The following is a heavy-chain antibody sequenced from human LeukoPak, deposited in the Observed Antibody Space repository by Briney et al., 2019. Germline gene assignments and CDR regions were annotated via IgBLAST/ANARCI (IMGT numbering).Heavy chain of an antibody. CDR2: ISPYNDNT. CDR3: ARSGKVDNYYYMDV. D-gene: IGHD2-15*01. J-gene: IGHJ6*03. CDR1: GYTFISYG. Sequence: ASAKVSCKASGYTFISYGITWVRQAPGQRLEWMGWISPYNDNTNYAQNLQGRVTMTTDTSTSTAYMELRSLRSDDTAVYYCARSGKVDNYYYMDVWGKGTTVTVSS. V-gene: IGHV1-18*01.